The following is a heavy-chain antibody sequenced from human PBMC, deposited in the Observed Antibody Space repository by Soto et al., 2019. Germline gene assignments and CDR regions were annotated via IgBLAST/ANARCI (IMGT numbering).Heavy chain of an antibody. V-gene: IGHV1-69*06. CDR3: ARGGFVAGLYNALDA. Sequence: QVQLVQSGAEVKKAGSSVKVSCKTSGGTLSTNAISWVRQAPGPGLEWMGAIIPMFGSPKYAQKFQGRVTITADNPTSTIYMEMISLTSADTAVYYCARGGFVAGLYNALDAWGQGTTVAVSS. CDR1: GGTLSTNA. J-gene: IGHJ6*02. CDR2: IIPMFGSP. D-gene: IGHD6-19*01.